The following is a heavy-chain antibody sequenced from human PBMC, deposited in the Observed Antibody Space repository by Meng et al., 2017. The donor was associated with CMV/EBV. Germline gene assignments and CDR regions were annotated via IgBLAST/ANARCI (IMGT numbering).Heavy chain of an antibody. CDR1: GFTFSSYA. Sequence: GGSLRLSCAASGFTFSSYAMSWVRQAPGKGLEWVSAISVSGGSTYYADSVKGRFTISRDNSKNTLYLQMNSLRAEDTAVYYCARESDRSTSCPGYDYWGQGTLVTVSS. J-gene: IGHJ4*02. CDR2: ISVSGGST. V-gene: IGHV3-23*01. CDR3: ARESDRSTSCPGYDY. D-gene: IGHD2-2*01.